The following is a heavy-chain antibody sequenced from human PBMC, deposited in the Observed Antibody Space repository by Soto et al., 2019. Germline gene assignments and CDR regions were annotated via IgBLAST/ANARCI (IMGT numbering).Heavy chain of an antibody. CDR1: GFTFSDYY. V-gene: IGHV3-11*06. CDR2: ISSSSSYT. D-gene: IGHD2-15*01. Sequence: GGSLRLSCAASGFTFSDYYMSWIRHAPGKGLEWVSYISSSSSYTNYADSVKGRFTISRDNAKNSLYLQMNSLRAEDTAVYYCARALGGKLRAFDIWGQGTMVTVSS. CDR3: ARALGGKLRAFDI. J-gene: IGHJ3*02.